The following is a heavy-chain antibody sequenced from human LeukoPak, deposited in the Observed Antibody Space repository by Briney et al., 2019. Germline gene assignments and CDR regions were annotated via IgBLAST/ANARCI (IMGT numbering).Heavy chain of an antibody. CDR1: GFIFNEYS. J-gene: IGHJ3*02. Sequence: GGSLRLSCVGSGFIFNEYSLNWVRQAPGKGPEWVSYISSRSSTIYYADSVKGRFTISRDNAKNSLYLQMNSLRAEDTAVYYCARDQGGNWNSLDAFDIWGQGTMVTVSS. CDR3: ARDQGGNWNSLDAFDI. V-gene: IGHV3-48*04. D-gene: IGHD1-7*01. CDR2: ISSRSSTI.